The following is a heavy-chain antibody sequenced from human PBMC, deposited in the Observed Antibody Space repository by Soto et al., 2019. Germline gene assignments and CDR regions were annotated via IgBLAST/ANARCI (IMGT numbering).Heavy chain of an antibody. D-gene: IGHD3-3*01. V-gene: IGHV4-34*01. CDR3: ARGLTYYDFWSGYSPSSPWFDP. CDR1: GGSFSGYY. Sequence: SETLSLTCAVYGGSFSGYYWSWIRQPPGKGLEWIGEINHSGSTNYNPSLKSRVTISVDTSKNQFSLKLSSVTAADTAVYYCARGLTYYDFWSGYSPSSPWFDPWGQGTLVTVSS. CDR2: INHSGST. J-gene: IGHJ5*02.